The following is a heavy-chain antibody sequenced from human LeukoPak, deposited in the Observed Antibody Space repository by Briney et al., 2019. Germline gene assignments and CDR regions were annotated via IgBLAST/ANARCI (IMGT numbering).Heavy chain of an antibody. D-gene: IGHD2-21*01. CDR1: GFTVSSNY. J-gene: IGHJ1*01. CDR3: AKSNHLHKENFQH. V-gene: IGHV3-53*01. CDR2: IYSGGST. Sequence: GGSLRLSCAASGFTVSSNYMSWVCQAPGKGLEWVSVIYSGGSTYYADSVKGRFTISRDNSENTLYLQMNSLRAEDTAVYYCAKSNHLHKENFQHWGQGTLATVSS.